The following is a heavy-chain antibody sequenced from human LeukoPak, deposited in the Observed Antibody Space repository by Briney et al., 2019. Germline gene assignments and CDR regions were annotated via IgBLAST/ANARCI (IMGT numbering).Heavy chain of an antibody. CDR3: ARVGGCSSNRCYHNYYYYMDV. J-gene: IGHJ6*03. Sequence: PSETLSLTCAVSGGSFSGYYWSWIRQPPGKGLEWIGEINHSGSTNYNPSLKSRVTISVDTSKNQFSLKLSSVTAADTAVYYCARVGGCSSNRCYHNYYYYMDVWGKGTTVTVSS. CDR2: INHSGST. D-gene: IGHD2-2*01. V-gene: IGHV4-34*01. CDR1: GGSFSGYY.